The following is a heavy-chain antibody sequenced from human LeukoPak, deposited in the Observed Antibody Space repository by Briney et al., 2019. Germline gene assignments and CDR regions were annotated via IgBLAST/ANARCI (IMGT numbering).Heavy chain of an antibody. CDR3: ARDRHYSSGCIDY. Sequence: GGSLRLSCAASGFTFSSYSMNWVRQAPGKGLEWVSYISSSSSTIYYADSVKGRFTISRDNAKNSLYLQMNSLRAEDTAVYYCARDRHYSSGCIDYWGQGTLVTVSS. CDR1: GFTFSSYS. V-gene: IGHV3-48*04. J-gene: IGHJ4*02. D-gene: IGHD6-19*01. CDR2: ISSSSSTI.